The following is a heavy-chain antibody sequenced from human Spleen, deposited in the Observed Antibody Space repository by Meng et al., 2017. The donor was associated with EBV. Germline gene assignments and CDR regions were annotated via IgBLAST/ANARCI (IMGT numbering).Heavy chain of an antibody. Sequence: STLKEAGPTLVNLTQNLTLTCTVSGFSPSTSGEGVGWIRQPPGKALEYLALIYWDDDKSYSPSLKSRLTITKDTSKNQVVLTMTNMDPVDTATYYCSHKPYQGPFDSWGQGTLVTVSS. CDR3: SHKPYQGPFDS. CDR2: IYWDDDK. CDR1: GFSPSTSGEG. V-gene: IGHV2-5*02. D-gene: IGHD2-2*01. J-gene: IGHJ4*02.